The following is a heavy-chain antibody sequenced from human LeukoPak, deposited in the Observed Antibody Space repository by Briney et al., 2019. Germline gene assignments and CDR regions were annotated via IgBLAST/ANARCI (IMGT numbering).Heavy chain of an antibody. Sequence: GGSLRLSCAASGFTFTNYAMNWVRQAPGKGLEWVSSISGSSTDIYYADSVKGRFTISRDNAKNSLYLQIKSLRAEDTAIYYCARRDSYDSSGYDYWGQGTLVTVSS. CDR2: ISGSSTDI. D-gene: IGHD3-22*01. CDR1: GFTFTNYA. V-gene: IGHV3-21*01. CDR3: ARRDSYDSSGYDY. J-gene: IGHJ4*02.